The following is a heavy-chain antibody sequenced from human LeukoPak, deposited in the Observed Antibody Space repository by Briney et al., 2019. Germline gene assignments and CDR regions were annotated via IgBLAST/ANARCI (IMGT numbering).Heavy chain of an antibody. CDR3: ATSGYTYGALDI. D-gene: IGHD5-18*01. V-gene: IGHV1-2*04. CDR2: IHPNSGGT. CDR1: GYTFTGYY. Sequence: ASVKVSCKASGYTFTGYYMHWVRQAPGQGLEWMEWIHPNSGGTNYAQKFQDWVTMTRDTSISTAYMELTRLRSDDTAMYYCATSGYTYGALDIWGQGTMVTVSS. J-gene: IGHJ3*02.